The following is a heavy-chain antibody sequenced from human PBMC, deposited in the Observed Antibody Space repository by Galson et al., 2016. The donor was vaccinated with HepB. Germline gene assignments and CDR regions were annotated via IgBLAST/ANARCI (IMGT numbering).Heavy chain of an antibody. CDR3: AIGLAVPETQNVFDI. Sequence: LRLSCAASGFTFSTYWMSWVCQAPGKGLEWVTNIKQDGSEKNYVGSVEGRFAISRDNAKNSLYLHMTSLRVEDTAIYYCAIGLAVPETQNVFDIWGQGTRVTVSS. CDR1: GFTFSTYW. J-gene: IGHJ3*02. D-gene: IGHD6-19*01. V-gene: IGHV3-7*01. CDR2: IKQDGSEK.